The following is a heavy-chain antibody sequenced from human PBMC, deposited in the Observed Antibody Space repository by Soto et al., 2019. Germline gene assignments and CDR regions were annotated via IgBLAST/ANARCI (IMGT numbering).Heavy chain of an antibody. Sequence: GASVKVSCKTSGYTFLNYAIHWVRQAPGQGLEWMGWVNPSNGYTRYSENFQARLSLTRDTSANTAYMELTSLRSEDTAVYYCARRLSAFDVWGQGTAVTVSS. J-gene: IGHJ3*01. CDR2: VNPSNGYT. V-gene: IGHV1-3*01. CDR3: ARRLSAFDV. CDR1: GYTFLNYA.